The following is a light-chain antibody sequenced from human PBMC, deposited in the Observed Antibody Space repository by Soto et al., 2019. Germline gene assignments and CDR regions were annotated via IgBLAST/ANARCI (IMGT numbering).Light chain of an antibody. J-gene: IGKJ1*01. CDR3: QQYSNGPPWT. CDR2: AAS. CDR1: QSISSW. V-gene: IGKV1-5*01. Sequence: DIQMTQYPSTLSASVGDRVTITCRASQSISSWLAWYQQKPGKAPKFLIYAASSLQSGVPSRFSGSGSGTEFTLTISGLQSADFAVYYCQQYSNGPPWTGGPGTKVDIK.